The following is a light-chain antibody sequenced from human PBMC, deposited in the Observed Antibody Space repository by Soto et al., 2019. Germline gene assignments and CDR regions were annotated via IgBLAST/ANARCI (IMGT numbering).Light chain of an antibody. CDR3: QMWDSSKNVV. CDR2: RDN. Sequence: SYELTQALSVSVALGQAARISCEGNNIGNKNVHWYQQRPGQAPVLVIYRDNIRPSGIPERFSGSNSGNTATLTISSAQAGDEADYYCQMWDSSKNVVFGGGTKLTVL. CDR1: NIGNKN. J-gene: IGLJ2*01. V-gene: IGLV3-9*01.